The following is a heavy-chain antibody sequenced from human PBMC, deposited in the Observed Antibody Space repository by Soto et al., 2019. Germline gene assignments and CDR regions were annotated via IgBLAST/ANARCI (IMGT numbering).Heavy chain of an antibody. CDR1: GYTFTSYG. Sequence: ASVKVSCKASGYTFTSYGISWGRQAPGQGLEWMGWISAYNGNTNYAQKLQGRVTMTTDTSTITAHMELRSLRSDDTAVYYCVKRYVDGPDLHAYWGQGTLVLGSS. CDR2: ISAYNGNT. V-gene: IGHV1-18*01. D-gene: IGHD3-3*01. CDR3: VKRYVDGPDLHAY. J-gene: IGHJ4*02.